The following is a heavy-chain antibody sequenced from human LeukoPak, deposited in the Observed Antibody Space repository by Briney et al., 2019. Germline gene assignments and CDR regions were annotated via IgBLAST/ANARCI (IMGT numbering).Heavy chain of an antibody. V-gene: IGHV3-23*01. CDR1: GFTFSNYA. CDR3: AKNAITMIRGVDY. J-gene: IGHJ4*02. Sequence: GGSLRLSCAASGFTFSNYAMSWVRQAPGKGLQWVSTISGTSRSTYYADSVKGRFTISRDNSKNTLYLQMNSLRAEDTAIYYCAKNAITMIRGVDYWGQGTLLTVSS. D-gene: IGHD3-10*01. CDR2: ISGTSRST.